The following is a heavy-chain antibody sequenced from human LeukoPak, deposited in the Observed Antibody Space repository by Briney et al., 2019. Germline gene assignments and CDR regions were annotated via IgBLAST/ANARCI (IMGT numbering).Heavy chain of an antibody. CDR1: GYTLTDYY. D-gene: IGHD3-10*01. J-gene: IGHJ5*02. Sequence: GASVKVSCKASGYTLTDYYIHWVRQAPGQDLEWMGWINPNSGGTNYAQKFQGRVTVTRDTSISTAYLDLSRPISDDTAVYYCAKDRGVTLVRVPMGWLDPWGQGTLVTVSS. CDR2: INPNSGGT. CDR3: AKDRGVTLVRVPMGWLDP. V-gene: IGHV1-2*02.